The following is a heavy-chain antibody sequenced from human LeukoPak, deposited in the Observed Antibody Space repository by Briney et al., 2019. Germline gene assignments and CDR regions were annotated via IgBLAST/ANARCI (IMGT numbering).Heavy chain of an antibody. J-gene: IGHJ4*02. D-gene: IGHD4-17*01. V-gene: IGHV3-30-3*01. CDR3: ARDGRDYQFDY. CDR1: GLTFSSYA. Sequence: GGSLRLSCAASGLTFSSYAMHWVRQAPGKGLEWVAVISYDGSNKYYADSVKGRFTISRDNSKNTLYLQMNSLRAEDTAVYYCARDGRDYQFDYWGQGTLVTVSS. CDR2: ISYDGSNK.